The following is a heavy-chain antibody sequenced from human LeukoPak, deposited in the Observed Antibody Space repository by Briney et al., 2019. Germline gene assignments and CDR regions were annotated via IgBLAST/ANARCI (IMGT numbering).Heavy chain of an antibody. D-gene: IGHD3-22*01. CDR3: ARDLYYYDSSGHYYYYGMDV. V-gene: IGHV4-59*01. J-gene: IGHJ6*02. CDR2: IYYSGST. Sequence: SEALSLTCTVSGGSISSYYWSWIRQPPGKGLEWIGYIYYSGSTNYDPSLKSRVTISVDTSKNQFSLKLSSVTAADTAVYYCARDLYYYDSSGHYYYYGMDVWGQGTTVTVSS. CDR1: GGSISSYY.